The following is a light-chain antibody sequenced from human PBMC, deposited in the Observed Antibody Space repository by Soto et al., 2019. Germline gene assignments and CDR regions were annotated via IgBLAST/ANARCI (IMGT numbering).Light chain of an antibody. V-gene: IGKV1-39*01. CDR3: QQSYKTSLT. Sequence: DIQMTQSPSSLSASVGDRITITCRASQNVGTYLSWYQQRSGKAPKLLIYAASNLQSGVSSRFSGSGSGTDFTLASSSLQPEDFATYFCQQSYKTSLTFGGGTKVEI. CDR2: AAS. J-gene: IGKJ4*01. CDR1: QNVGTY.